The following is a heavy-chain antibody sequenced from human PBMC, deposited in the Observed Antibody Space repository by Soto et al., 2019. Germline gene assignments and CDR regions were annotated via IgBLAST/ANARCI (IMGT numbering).Heavy chain of an antibody. D-gene: IGHD3-3*02. CDR3: AVTDLPFRPLTEPTENGMDV. J-gene: IGHJ6*02. CDR1: GFSFGDSA. V-gene: IGHV1-58*01. CDR2: IVVVNGNT. Sequence: ELVQSGPEAREPGTSVKVSCRASGFSFGDSAVQWVRQGRGQRLEWIGWIVVVNGNTNYAQKFEGRVTLTRDASTSTSHMELTSLSSEDTAVYFCAVTDLPFRPLTEPTENGMDVGGQGTTVTVSS.